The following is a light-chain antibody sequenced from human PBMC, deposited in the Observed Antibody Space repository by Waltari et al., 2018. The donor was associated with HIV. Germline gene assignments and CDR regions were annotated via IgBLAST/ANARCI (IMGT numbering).Light chain of an antibody. Sequence: QSALTQPASVSGSPGQSITISCTGTSSDVGGYNYVSWYQQHPGKAPKLMIYEVSNRPSGVSNRFSGSTSGNTAPLTISGLQAEDEADYYCSSYTSSSLVVFGGGTKLTVL. CDR3: SSYTSSSLVV. CDR1: SSDVGGYNY. J-gene: IGLJ2*01. CDR2: EVS. V-gene: IGLV2-14*01.